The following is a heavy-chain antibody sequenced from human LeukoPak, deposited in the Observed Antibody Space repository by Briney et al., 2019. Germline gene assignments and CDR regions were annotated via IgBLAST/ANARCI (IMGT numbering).Heavy chain of an antibody. CDR2: IRYDGSNK. CDR1: GFTFISYG. D-gene: IGHD1-26*01. Sequence: GGSLRLSCAASGFTFISYGMHWVRQAPGKGLEWVAFIRYDGSNKYYADSVKGRFTTSRDNSKNTLYLQMKSLRAEDTAVYYCARVGASTGAFDIWGQGTMVTVSS. J-gene: IGHJ3*02. V-gene: IGHV3-30*02. CDR3: ARVGASTGAFDI.